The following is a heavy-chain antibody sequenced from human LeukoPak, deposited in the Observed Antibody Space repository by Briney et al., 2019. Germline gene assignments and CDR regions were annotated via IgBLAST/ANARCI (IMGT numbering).Heavy chain of an antibody. CDR3: AKDGGVWFGESNDY. CDR1: GFTFSSYW. V-gene: IGHV3-74*01. Sequence: QPGGSLRLSCAASGFTFSSYWMHWVRQAPGKGLVWVSRINSDGSSTSYADSVKGRFTISRDNAKNTLYLQMNSLRAEDTAVYYCAKDGGVWFGESNDYWGQGTLVTVSS. D-gene: IGHD3-10*01. CDR2: INSDGSST. J-gene: IGHJ4*02.